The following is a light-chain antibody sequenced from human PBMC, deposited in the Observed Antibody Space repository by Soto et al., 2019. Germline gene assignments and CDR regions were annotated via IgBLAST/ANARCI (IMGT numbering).Light chain of an antibody. J-gene: IGLJ1*01. CDR3: SSYAGSSNV. Sequence: QSVLTQPPSASGSPGQSVAISCTGTSSGVGSYNYVSWYQQHPGKAPKLMIYEVNKRPSGVPDRFSGSKSGNTASLTVSGLQAEDEADYYCSSYAGSSNVFGTGTKVTIL. CDR1: SSGVGSYNY. V-gene: IGLV2-8*01. CDR2: EVN.